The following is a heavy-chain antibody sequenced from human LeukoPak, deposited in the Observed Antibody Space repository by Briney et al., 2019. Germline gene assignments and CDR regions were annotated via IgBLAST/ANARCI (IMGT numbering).Heavy chain of an antibody. CDR1: GFTFSNFW. CDR2: IHPEGNEK. Sequence: GGSLRLSCAVYGFTFSNFWMSWVRQAPGRGLEWVANIHPEGNEKYHVESVKGRFTISRDNAKNSLFLQMNGLRVEDTAVYYCARGDDFSGDHWGQGTLVTVSS. J-gene: IGHJ4*02. CDR3: ARGDDFSGDH. V-gene: IGHV3-7*04. D-gene: IGHD1-1*01.